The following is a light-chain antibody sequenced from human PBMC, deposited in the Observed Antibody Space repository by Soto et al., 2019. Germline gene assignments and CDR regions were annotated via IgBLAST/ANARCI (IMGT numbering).Light chain of an antibody. Sequence: DIQMTHSPSTLSASVGDRVTITCRASQSMSRWLAWYQQKPGTVPKLLIYKASTLESGVPSRFSGSRSRTEFTLTVSSLQPDDFATYFCQQYNDSFPYTFGQGTKLEIK. CDR1: QSMSRW. V-gene: IGKV1-5*03. CDR3: QQYNDSFPYT. CDR2: KAS. J-gene: IGKJ2*01.